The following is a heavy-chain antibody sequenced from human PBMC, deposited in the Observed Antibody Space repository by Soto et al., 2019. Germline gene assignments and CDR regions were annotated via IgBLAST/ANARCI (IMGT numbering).Heavy chain of an antibody. V-gene: IGHV5-51*01. CDR3: ERRNYHDSGGFYDSSDY. D-gene: IGHD3-22*01. CDR1: GYDFSTHW. CDR2: IYPSDSDT. Sequence: PGESLKISCKASGYDFSTHWIGWVRHMPGKGLQWMAIIYPSDSDTKYSPSFQGHVTISVDKSISTAYLQWSSLKASDTAMYYCERRNYHDSGGFYDSSDYWGQGTLVTVSS. J-gene: IGHJ4*02.